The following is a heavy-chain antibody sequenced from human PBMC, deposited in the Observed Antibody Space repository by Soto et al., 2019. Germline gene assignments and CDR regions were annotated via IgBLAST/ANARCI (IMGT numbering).Heavy chain of an antibody. V-gene: IGHV4-59*01. Sequence: QVQLQESGPGLVKPSETLSLTCTVSGDSISRYYWSWIRLSPGKGLEWIGYIYYSGETNYNPSVKSRVTRSVDRTKNQFSLKLSSVTAADTAVYYCARDQVGAFLKGSGMDVCGQGTTVTVSS. CDR1: GDSISRYY. CDR3: ARDQVGAFLKGSGMDV. CDR2: IYYSGET. J-gene: IGHJ6*02. D-gene: IGHD3-10*01.